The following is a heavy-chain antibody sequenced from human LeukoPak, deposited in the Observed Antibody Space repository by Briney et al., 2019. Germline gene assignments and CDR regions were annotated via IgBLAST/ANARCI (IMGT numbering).Heavy chain of an antibody. CDR1: GASINSYY. D-gene: IGHD3-22*01. CDR2: IHYSGST. CDR3: ARVRDRSGYFYDFDY. Sequence: SETLSLTCTVSGASINSYYWSWIRQPPGKGLEWIGYIHYSGSTNYNPPLKSRVTISVDTSKNKFYLKLSSVTAADTAVYYCARVRDRSGYFYDFDYWGQGTLVTVSS. J-gene: IGHJ4*02. V-gene: IGHV4-59*01.